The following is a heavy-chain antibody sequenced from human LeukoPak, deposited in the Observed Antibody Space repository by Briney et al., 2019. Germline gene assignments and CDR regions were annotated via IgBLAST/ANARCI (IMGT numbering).Heavy chain of an antibody. CDR1: GGSISSSNW. Sequence: PSGTLSLTCSVSGGSISSSNWWSWVRQPPGKGLEWIGEIYHSGSTNYNPSLKSRVTISVDKSKNQFSLKLSSVTAADTAVYYCARVLAGEYGSGTLGYWGQGTLVTVSS. V-gene: IGHV4-4*02. CDR2: IYHSGST. CDR3: ARVLAGEYGSGTLGY. D-gene: IGHD3-10*01. J-gene: IGHJ4*02.